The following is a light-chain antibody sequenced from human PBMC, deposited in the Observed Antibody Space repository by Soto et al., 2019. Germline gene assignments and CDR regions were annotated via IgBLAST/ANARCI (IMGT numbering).Light chain of an antibody. Sequence: EIVLTQSPGTLSLSPGERATLSCRASQSVSNNFLAWYQHRPGQAPRLLIYGPSTRATGIPDRFSGSGSGTDFTLTISRLEPEDFAVYYCQQYDSSPSWTLGQGTKVEIK. J-gene: IGKJ1*01. CDR1: QSVSNNF. V-gene: IGKV3-20*01. CDR2: GPS. CDR3: QQYDSSPSWT.